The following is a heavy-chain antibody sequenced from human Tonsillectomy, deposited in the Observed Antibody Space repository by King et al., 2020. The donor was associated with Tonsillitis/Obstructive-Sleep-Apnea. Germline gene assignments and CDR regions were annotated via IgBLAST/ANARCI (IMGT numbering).Heavy chain of an antibody. Sequence: VQLVESGGGVVQPGRSLRLSCAASGFTFTTYSMHWVRQAPGQGLEWVAAISHGGTNKYYADSVKGRFTTSRDNSKNTLYLQMNSLRAEDTAVYYCASLGLWIPFWGHGTLVTVSS. CDR1: GFTFTTYS. J-gene: IGHJ4*01. V-gene: IGHV3-30*04. D-gene: IGHD5-18*01. CDR2: ISHGGTNK. CDR3: ASLGLWIPF.